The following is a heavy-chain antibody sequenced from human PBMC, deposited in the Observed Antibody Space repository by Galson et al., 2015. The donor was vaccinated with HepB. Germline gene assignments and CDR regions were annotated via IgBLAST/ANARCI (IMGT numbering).Heavy chain of an antibody. V-gene: IGHV3-30*18. CDR3: AKEDDYYGSGSYYYYYGMDV. D-gene: IGHD3-10*01. CDR1: GFTFSSYG. CDR2: ISYDGSNK. Sequence: SLRLSCAASGFTFSSYGMHWVRQAPGKGLEWVAVISYDGSNKYYADSVKGRFTISRDNSKNTLYLQMNSLRAEDTAVYYCAKEDDYYGSGSYYYYYGMDVWGQGTTVTVSS. J-gene: IGHJ6*02.